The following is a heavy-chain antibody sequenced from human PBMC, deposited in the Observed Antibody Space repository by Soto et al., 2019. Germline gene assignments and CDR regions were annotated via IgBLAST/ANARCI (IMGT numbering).Heavy chain of an antibody. CDR1: GFVFRVYW. J-gene: IGHJ4*01. V-gene: IGHV3-7*01. Sequence: GGSLTLSCAASGFVFRVYWMSWVRQAPGKGLEWVANIKEDGSEANYVDSVKGRFAVSRDKDTNSLYLQLHSLTPEDTAVYYFARASLQWFGAALSYYFDLWGHGTLVTVSS. D-gene: IGHD3-10*01. CDR3: ARASLQWFGAALSYYFDL. CDR2: IKEDGSEA.